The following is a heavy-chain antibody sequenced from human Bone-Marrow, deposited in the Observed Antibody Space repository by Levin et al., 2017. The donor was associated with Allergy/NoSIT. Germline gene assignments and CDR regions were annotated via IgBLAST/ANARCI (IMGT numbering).Heavy chain of an antibody. CDR2: ISYDGSNK. V-gene: IGHV3-30*04. CDR3: ARGLRSLNSGSTY. Sequence: SCAASGFTFSSYAMHWVRQAPGKGLEWVAVISYDGSNKYYADSVKGRFTISRDNSKNTLYLQMNSLRAEDTAVYYCARGLRSLNSGSTYWGQGTLVTVSS. CDR1: GFTFSSYA. J-gene: IGHJ4*02. D-gene: IGHD6-19*01.